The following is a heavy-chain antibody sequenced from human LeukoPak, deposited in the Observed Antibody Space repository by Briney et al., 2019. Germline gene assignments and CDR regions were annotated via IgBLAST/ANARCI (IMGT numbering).Heavy chain of an antibody. Sequence: ASVKVSCKVSGYTLTELSMHWVRQAPGKGLEWMGGFDPEDGETFYAQKFQGRVTMTEDTSTDTAYMELSSLRSEDTAVYYCATGSPYCGGDCYKYYYYYMDVWGKGTTVTVSS. CDR2: FDPEDGET. V-gene: IGHV1-24*01. CDR3: ATGSPYCGGDCYKYYYYYMDV. CDR1: GYTLTELS. J-gene: IGHJ6*03. D-gene: IGHD2-21*01.